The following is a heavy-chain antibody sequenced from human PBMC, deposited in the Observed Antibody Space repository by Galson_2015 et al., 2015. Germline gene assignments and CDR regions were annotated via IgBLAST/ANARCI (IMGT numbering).Heavy chain of an antibody. V-gene: IGHV3-72*01. Sequence: SLRLSCAASGFTFSGAYMDWVRQAPGKGLEWVGRIRNKPNGYTTDYAASVQGRFTIARDDSRNSLFLQMNSLQAGDTAVYYCVRVMHGDAFDIWGQGTWVTVSA. CDR2: IRNKPNGYTT. CDR3: VRVMHGDAFDI. D-gene: IGHD3-16*01. J-gene: IGHJ3*02. CDR1: GFTFSGAY.